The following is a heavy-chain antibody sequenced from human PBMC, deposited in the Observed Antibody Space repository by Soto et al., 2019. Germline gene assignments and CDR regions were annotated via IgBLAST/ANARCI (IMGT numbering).Heavy chain of an antibody. D-gene: IGHD6-13*01. J-gene: IGHJ4*03. V-gene: IGHV5-51*01. CDR2: IYPGDSDI. CDR1: GYDFTNYW. CDR3: ARFRAPRRQLISMSFHL. Sequence: PGESLKISCKASGYDFTNYWIAWVRQTPGRGLEWMGMIYPGDSDIRYNPSFRGRVTISADKSITSAFVQWGSLKASDSAIYYCARFRAPRRQLISMSFHLWSLGTLVTVSS.